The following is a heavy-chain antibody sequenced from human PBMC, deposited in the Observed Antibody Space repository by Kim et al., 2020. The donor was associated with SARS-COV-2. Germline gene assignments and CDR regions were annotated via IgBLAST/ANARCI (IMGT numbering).Heavy chain of an antibody. V-gene: IGHV3-74*01. CDR3: ARDRSGWYYFDY. D-gene: IGHD6-19*01. J-gene: IGHJ4*02. Sequence: HAASVKGRSTISRDNAKNTLYLQMNSRRAEDTAVYYCARDRSGWYYFDYWGQGTLVTVSS.